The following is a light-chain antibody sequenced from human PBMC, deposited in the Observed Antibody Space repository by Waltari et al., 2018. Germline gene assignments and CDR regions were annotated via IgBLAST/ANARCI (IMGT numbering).Light chain of an antibody. J-gene: IGLJ1*01. CDR2: SNN. Sequence: QSVLTQPPSASGAPGQPVTFSCSGSSSTIASNIVSWYQHFHGTAPKLLIYSNNQRPSGVPDRFFASKSGTSASLVISGLQSEDEADYYCASWDDTLNGFYAFGTGTKVTVV. V-gene: IGLV1-44*01. CDR3: ASWDDTLNGFYA. CDR1: SSTIASNI.